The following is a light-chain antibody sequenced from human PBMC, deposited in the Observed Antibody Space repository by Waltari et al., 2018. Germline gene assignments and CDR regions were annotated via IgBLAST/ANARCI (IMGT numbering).Light chain of an antibody. Sequence: EIVMTQSPATLSVSPGERVTLSCRASQSVSNRLAWYQQRPGQGPRFLIYDASTRATGVPARFSVSGSGTEFTLTISSMQSEDFAVYYCQQYNYWPGTFGQGTKVEIK. V-gene: IGKV3-15*01. CDR1: QSVSNR. CDR2: DAS. J-gene: IGKJ2*01. CDR3: QQYNYWPGT.